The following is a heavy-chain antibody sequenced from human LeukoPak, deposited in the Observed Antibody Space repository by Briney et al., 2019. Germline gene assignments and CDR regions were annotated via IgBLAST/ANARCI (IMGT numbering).Heavy chain of an antibody. CDR2: ISAYNGNT. CDR3: ARDRSGELLYYYGMDV. V-gene: IGHV1-18*01. Sequence: ASVKVSCKASGYTFTSYGISWVRQAPGQGLEWMGWISAYNGNTNYAQKLQGRVTMTTDTSTSTAYMELRSLRSDDTAVYYCARDRSGELLYYYGMDVWGQGTTVAVSS. CDR1: GYTFTSYG. D-gene: IGHD1-26*01. J-gene: IGHJ6*02.